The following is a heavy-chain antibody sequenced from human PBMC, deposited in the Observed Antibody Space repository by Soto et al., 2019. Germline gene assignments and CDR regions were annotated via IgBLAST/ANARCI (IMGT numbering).Heavy chain of an antibody. J-gene: IGHJ4*02. D-gene: IGHD3-22*01. CDR2: IYPGDSDT. CDR3: ARRGYYYDSSGSPFDY. Sequence: PGESLKISCKGSGYSFTSYWIGWVRQMPGKGLEWMGIIYPGDSDTRYSPSFQGQVTISADKSISTAYLQWSSLKASDTAMYYCARRGYYYDSSGSPFDYWGQGTLVTVSS. V-gene: IGHV5-51*01. CDR1: GYSFTSYW.